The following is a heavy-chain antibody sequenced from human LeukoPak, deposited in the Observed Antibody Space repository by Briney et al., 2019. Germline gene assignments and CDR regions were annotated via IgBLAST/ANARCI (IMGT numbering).Heavy chain of an antibody. J-gene: IGHJ5*02. CDR1: GGTFGSYA. V-gene: IGHV1-69*05. Sequence: SVKVSCKASGGTFGSYAISWVRQAPGQGLEWMGGIIPIFGTANYAQKFQGRVTITTDESTSTAYMELSSLRSEDTAVYYCARDAENYCSSTSCYPRWFDPWGQGTLVTVSS. D-gene: IGHD2-2*01. CDR2: IIPIFGTA. CDR3: ARDAENYCSSTSCYPRWFDP.